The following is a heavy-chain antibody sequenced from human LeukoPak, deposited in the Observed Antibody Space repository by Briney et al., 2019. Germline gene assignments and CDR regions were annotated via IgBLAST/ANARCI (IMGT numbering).Heavy chain of an antibody. CDR3: ARGRRITMIVVGLDY. CDR2: INPSGGST. CDR1: GYTFTSYY. V-gene: IGHV1-46*01. D-gene: IGHD3-22*01. J-gene: IGHJ4*02. Sequence: ASVKVSFKASGYTFTSYYMHWVRQAPGQGLEWMGIINPSGGSTSYAQKFQGRVTMTRDTSTSTVYMELSSLRSEDTAVYYCARGRRITMIVVGLDYWGQGTLVTVSS.